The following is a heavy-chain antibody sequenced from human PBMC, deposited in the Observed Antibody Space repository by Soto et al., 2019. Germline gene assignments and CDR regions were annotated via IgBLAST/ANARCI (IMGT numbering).Heavy chain of an antibody. D-gene: IGHD3-16*01. CDR1: GYSFTSYW. CDR3: ARHEEGVAADYVYYGMEG. Sequence: GESLKISCKDSGYSFTSYWISWVRQMPGKGLEWLGRIDPSDSYTNYSPSFQGHVTIAVDKSISTAYLQWSSLKASDTAMYYCARHEEGVAADYVYYGMEGRGEGT. J-gene: IGHJ6*01. CDR2: IDPSDSYT. V-gene: IGHV5-10-1*01.